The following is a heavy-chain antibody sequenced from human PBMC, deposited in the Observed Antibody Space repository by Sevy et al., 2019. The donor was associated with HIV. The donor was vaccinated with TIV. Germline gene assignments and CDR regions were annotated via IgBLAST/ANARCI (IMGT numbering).Heavy chain of an antibody. Sequence: GGSLRLSCAASGFTFSSYAMHWVRQAPGKGLEWVAVISYDGSNKYYADSVKGRFTISRDNSKNTLYLQMNGLRAEDTAVYYCARDLNMEYFQHWGQGTLVTVSS. D-gene: IGHD3-9*01. CDR2: ISYDGSNK. CDR3: ARDLNMEYFQH. V-gene: IGHV3-30*04. CDR1: GFTFSSYA. J-gene: IGHJ1*01.